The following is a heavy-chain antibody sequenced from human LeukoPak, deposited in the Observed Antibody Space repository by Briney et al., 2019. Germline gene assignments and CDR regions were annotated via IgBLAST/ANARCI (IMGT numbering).Heavy chain of an antibody. CDR3: AGELEVSGGILSFGELETFDP. J-gene: IGHJ5*02. V-gene: IGHV3-30*02. CDR2: IRYDGSNK. CDR1: GFTFSSYG. Sequence: GGSLRLSCAASGFTFSSYGMHWVRQAPGKGLEWVAFIRYDGSNKYYADSVKGRYTISRDNSKNTLYLQMNSLRAEDTAVYYCAGELEVSGGILSFGELETFDPWGQGTLVTVSS. D-gene: IGHD3-10*01.